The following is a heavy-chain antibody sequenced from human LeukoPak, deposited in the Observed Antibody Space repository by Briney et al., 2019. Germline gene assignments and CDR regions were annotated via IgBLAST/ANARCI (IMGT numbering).Heavy chain of an antibody. CDR3: ARVLVLATDYAFDV. Sequence: SETLSLTCSVSGATIRSHFWSWIRQSPGKGLEWIGYVYDNDISNFNPSLESRVTILVDRSKNQFSLKLRSVAAAGTAVYYCARVLVLATDYAFDVWGPGTMVTVSS. V-gene: IGHV4-59*11. CDR2: VYDNDIS. D-gene: IGHD2-15*01. J-gene: IGHJ3*01. CDR1: GATIRSHF.